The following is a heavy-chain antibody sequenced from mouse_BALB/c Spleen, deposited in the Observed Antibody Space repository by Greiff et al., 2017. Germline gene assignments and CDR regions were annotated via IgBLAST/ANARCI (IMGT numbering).Heavy chain of an antibody. Sequence: VQLQQSGPELVKPGASVKVSCKASGYAFTSYNMYWVKQSHGKSLEWIGYIDPYNGGTSYNQKFKGKATLTVDKSSSTAYMELRSLTSEDSAVYYCAYYGSSYVGGYFDYWGQGTTLTVSS. V-gene: IGHV1S135*01. CDR2: IDPYNGGT. CDR3: AYYGSSYVGGYFDY. J-gene: IGHJ2*01. CDR1: GYAFTSYN. D-gene: IGHD1-1*01.